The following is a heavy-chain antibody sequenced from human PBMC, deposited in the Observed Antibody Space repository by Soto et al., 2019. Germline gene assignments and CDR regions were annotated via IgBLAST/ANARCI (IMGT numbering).Heavy chain of an antibody. Sequence: EVQLVESGGGLVQPGGSLRLSCAVSGLTFSDHYMGWARQAPGKGLDWVGRIRDRVHSYSTEYAASVKGRFTISRDDSRNSLYLQMNSLKMEDTAVFYCVSLWSVTGSRDYWGRGTLVTVSS. CDR2: IRDRVHSYST. CDR1: GLTFSDHY. CDR3: VSLWSVTGSRDY. J-gene: IGHJ4*02. V-gene: IGHV3-72*01. D-gene: IGHD1-20*01.